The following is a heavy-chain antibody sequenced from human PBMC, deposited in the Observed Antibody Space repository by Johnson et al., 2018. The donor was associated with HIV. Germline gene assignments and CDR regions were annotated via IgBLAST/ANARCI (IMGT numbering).Heavy chain of an antibody. J-gene: IGHJ3*02. CDR2: ISFDGNLK. Sequence: QVQLVESGGGVVQPGGSLRLSCAASGFSFSNFGIHWVRQAPGKGPEWVAVISFDGNLKKYADSVKGRFTISRDNSKNTLYLQMNSLRAEDTALYYCARDGSQLADAFDIWGQGTMVTVSS. V-gene: IGHV3-30*03. CDR3: ARDGSQLADAFDI. D-gene: IGHD6-6*01. CDR1: GFSFSNFG.